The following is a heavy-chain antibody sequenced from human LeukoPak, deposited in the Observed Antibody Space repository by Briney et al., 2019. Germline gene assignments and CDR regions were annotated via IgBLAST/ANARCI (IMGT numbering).Heavy chain of an antibody. J-gene: IGHJ4*02. Sequence: PSETLSLTCTVSGGSISNYYWSWIRQPPGKGLEWIGYIYSRGSTNYNPSLKSRITISVDTSKNQFSLTLSSVTAADTAVYYCTRHESAVGALFYWGQGTLVTVSS. CDR2: IYSRGST. V-gene: IGHV4-59*08. CDR1: GGSISNYY. CDR3: TRHESAVGALFY. D-gene: IGHD1-26*01.